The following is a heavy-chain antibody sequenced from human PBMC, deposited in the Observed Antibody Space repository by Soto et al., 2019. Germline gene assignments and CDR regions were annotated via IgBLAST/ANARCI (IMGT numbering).Heavy chain of an antibody. J-gene: IGHJ5*01. V-gene: IGHV4-31*03. CDR1: GGSTSSGAYY. CDR3: ARYFFDSSGYSNWFDS. Sequence: QVQLQESGPGLVKPSQTLSLTCTVSGGSTSSGAYYWGWIRQHSGKGLEWIGYMHYSGSAYYNPSPQSRVTISVDTSMNQFSLKLSFVTAADTAMYYCARYFFDSSGYSNWFDSWGQGTLVTVSS. D-gene: IGHD3-22*01. CDR2: MHYSGSA.